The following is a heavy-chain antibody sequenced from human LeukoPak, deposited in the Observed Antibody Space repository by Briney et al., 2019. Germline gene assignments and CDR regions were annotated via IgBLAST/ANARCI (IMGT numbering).Heavy chain of an antibody. V-gene: IGHV3-23*01. Sequence: GGSLRLSCGASGFTFDYHALAWVRQTPEKGLEWISSICGTGGGTFYADSVKGRFSISRDNSNNTMSLQMNSLRVEDTAVYYCSKGHYYDSSGYRHDASDRWGHGTMVTVSS. CDR1: GFTFDYHA. J-gene: IGHJ3*02. CDR2: ICGTGGGT. D-gene: IGHD3-22*01. CDR3: SKGHYYDSSGYRHDASDR.